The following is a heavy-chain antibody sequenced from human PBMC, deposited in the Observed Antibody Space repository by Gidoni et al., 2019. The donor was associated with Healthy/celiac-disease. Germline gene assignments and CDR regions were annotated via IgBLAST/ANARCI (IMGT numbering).Heavy chain of an antibody. J-gene: IGHJ3*02. CDR2: IIPIFGTA. D-gene: IGHD4-17*01. CDR3: ARTTPRVDYGDYAIQASDAFDI. Sequence: QVQLVQSGAEVKKPGSSVKVSCKASGGTFSSYAISWVRQAPGQGLEWMGGIIPIFGTANYAQKFQGRVMITADESTSTAYMELSSLRSEDTAVYYCARTTPRVDYGDYAIQASDAFDIWGQGTMVTVSS. V-gene: IGHV1-69*01. CDR1: GGTFSSYA.